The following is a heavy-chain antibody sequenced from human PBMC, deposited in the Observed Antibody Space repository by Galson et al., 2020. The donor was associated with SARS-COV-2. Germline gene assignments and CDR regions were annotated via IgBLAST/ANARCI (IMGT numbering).Heavy chain of an antibody. CDR2: IFYDGSEK. CDR1: GFTFENHA. J-gene: IGHJ4*02. CDR3: ARDGQSSRGWAFDY. Sequence: GESLKISCAASGFTFENHAMHWVRQAPGKGLEWVAQIFYDGSEKYYGDSVRGRFTISRDGSKNTVYLQMNNLRVDDTAVYYCARDGQSSRGWAFDYWGQGTLLTVSS. V-gene: IGHV3-33*01. D-gene: IGHD6-19*01.